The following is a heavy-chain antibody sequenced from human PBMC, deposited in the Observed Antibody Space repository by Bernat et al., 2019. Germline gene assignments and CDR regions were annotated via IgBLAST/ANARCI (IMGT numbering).Heavy chain of an antibody. J-gene: IGHJ5*02. V-gene: IGHV4-59*08. CDR2: IYYSGST. Sequence: QVQLQESGPGLVKPSETLSLTCTVSGGSISSYYWSWIRQPPGKGLEWIGYIYYSGSTNYNPSLKSRVTISVDTSKNQFSLKLSSVTAADTAVYYCARLLGYCSSTSCYGWFDPWGQGTLVTVSS. D-gene: IGHD2-2*01. CDR1: GGSISSYY. CDR3: ARLLGYCSSTSCYGWFDP.